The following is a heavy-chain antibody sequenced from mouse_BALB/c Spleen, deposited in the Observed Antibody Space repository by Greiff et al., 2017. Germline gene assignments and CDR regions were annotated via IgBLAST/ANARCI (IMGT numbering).Heavy chain of an antibody. Sequence: EVQVVESGGGLVKPGGSLKLSCAASGFTFSSYAMSWVRQTPEKRLEWVASISSGGSTYYPDSVKGRFTISRDNARNILYLQMSSLRSEDTAMYYCAKGDGYSWFAYWGQGTLVTVSA. CDR2: ISSGGST. D-gene: IGHD2-3*01. CDR1: GFTFSSYA. V-gene: IGHV5-6-5*01. CDR3: AKGDGYSWFAY. J-gene: IGHJ3*01.